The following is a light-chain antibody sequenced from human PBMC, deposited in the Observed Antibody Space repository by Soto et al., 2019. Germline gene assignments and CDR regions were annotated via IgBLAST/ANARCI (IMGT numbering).Light chain of an antibody. CDR2: DVS. J-gene: IGLJ1*01. CDR1: SSDVGGYNY. CDR3: CSYAGNYILYV. V-gene: IGLV2-11*01. Sequence: QSLLTQRRSLSGSPGQSVTIPCTGTSSDVGGYNYVSWYQQHAGKVPKLMIYDVSKRPSGVPDRFSGSKSGNTASLTISGLQAEDEADYYCCSYAGNYILYVFGTGTKVTVL.